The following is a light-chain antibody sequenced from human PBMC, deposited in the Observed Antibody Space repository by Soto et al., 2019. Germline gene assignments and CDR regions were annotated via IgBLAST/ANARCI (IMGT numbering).Light chain of an antibody. V-gene: IGKV1-39*01. Sequence: DIQMTQSPSSLSASVGDRVTITCRSSQSISGYLNWYQQKPGTAPKLLIYATSTLQSGVPSRFSGSGSGTDFTLTISSLQPDDFATYSCQQTYRTSWTFGQGTKVEIK. CDR2: ATS. CDR1: QSISGY. CDR3: QQTYRTSWT. J-gene: IGKJ1*01.